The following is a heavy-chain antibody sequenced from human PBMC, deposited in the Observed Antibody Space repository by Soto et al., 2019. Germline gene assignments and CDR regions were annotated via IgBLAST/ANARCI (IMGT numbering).Heavy chain of an antibody. D-gene: IGHD3-3*01. CDR3: ARDKGLGFWSGFDY. J-gene: IGHJ4*02. CDR2: IWYDGSNK. CDR1: GFTFSSYG. Sequence: QVQLVESGGGVVQPGRSLRLSCAASGFTFSSYGMHWVRQAPGKGLEWVAVIWYDGSNKYYADSVKGRFTISRDNSKNTLYLQMNSLRAEDTAVYYCARDKGLGFWSGFDYWGQGTLVTVSS. V-gene: IGHV3-33*01.